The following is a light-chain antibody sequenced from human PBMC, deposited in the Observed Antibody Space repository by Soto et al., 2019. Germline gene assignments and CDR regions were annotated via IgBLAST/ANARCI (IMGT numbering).Light chain of an antibody. CDR1: QSISSW. V-gene: IGKV1-5*03. Sequence: DIQMTQSPFTLSASVGDRVTITCLASQSISSWLAWYQQKPAKAPNLLIYKASTLESGVPSNFSGSGPGTEFTLTISSLQPEDFATYYCQQYNSYPWTFGQGTKVDIK. J-gene: IGKJ1*01. CDR3: QQYNSYPWT. CDR2: KAS.